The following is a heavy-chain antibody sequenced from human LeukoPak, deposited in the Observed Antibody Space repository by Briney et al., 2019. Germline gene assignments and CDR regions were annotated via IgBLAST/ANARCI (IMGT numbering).Heavy chain of an antibody. CDR2: ISGSGGST. D-gene: IGHD1-26*01. CDR3: ARAGGGSYYSSPDY. CDR1: GFTFSSYA. V-gene: IGHV3-23*01. Sequence: GGSLRLSCAASGFTFSSYAMSWVRQAPGKGLEWVSAISGSGGSTYYADSVKGRFTISRDNSKNTLYLQMNSLRAEDTAVYYCARAGGGSYYSSPDYWGQGTLVTVSS. J-gene: IGHJ4*02.